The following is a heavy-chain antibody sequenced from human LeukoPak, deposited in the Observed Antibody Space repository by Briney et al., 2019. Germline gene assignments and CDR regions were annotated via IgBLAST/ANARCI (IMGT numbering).Heavy chain of an antibody. CDR3: AELGITMIGGV. CDR2: ISSSGSTI. CDR1: GFTFSNFE. V-gene: IGHV3-48*03. J-gene: IGHJ6*04. Sequence: GGSLRLSCEVSGFTFSNFEMNWVRQAPGKGLEWVSYISSSGSTIYYADSVKGRFTISRHNAKNSLYLQMNSLRAEETAVYYCAELGITMIGGVWGKGTTVTISS. D-gene: IGHD3-10*02.